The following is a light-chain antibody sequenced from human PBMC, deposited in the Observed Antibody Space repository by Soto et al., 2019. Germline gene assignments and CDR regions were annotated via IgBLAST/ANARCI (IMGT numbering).Light chain of an antibody. J-gene: IGLJ3*02. Sequence: QSALTQPRSVSGSPGQSVTISCTGTSGDVGAYDRVSWYQHHPTKAPKLIIYDVTNRPSGVPYRFSGSKSGSMASLTISGLQAEDEADYYCCSHAGGSSWVFGGGTKVTVL. V-gene: IGLV2-11*01. CDR2: DVT. CDR1: SGDVGAYDR. CDR3: CSHAGGSSWV.